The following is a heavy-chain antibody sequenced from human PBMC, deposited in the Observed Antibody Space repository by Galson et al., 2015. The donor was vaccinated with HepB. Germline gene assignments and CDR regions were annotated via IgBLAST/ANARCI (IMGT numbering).Heavy chain of an antibody. V-gene: IGHV3-21*01. CDR2: ISSSSSYI. J-gene: IGHJ6*02. D-gene: IGHD3-10*01. CDR3: ARERELLSPIYGMDV. Sequence: SMRLSCATSGFTFSSYSMNWVRQAPGKGLEWVSSISSSSSYIYYADSVKGRFTISRDNAKNSLYLQMNSLRAEDTAVYYCARERELLSPIYGMDVWGQGTTVTVSS. CDR1: GFTFSSYS.